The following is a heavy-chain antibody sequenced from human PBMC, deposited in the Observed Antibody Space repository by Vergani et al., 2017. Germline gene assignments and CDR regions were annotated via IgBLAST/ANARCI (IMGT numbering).Heavy chain of an antibody. CDR1: SFSVSSHY. CDR3: ARGKTTETTDLDGFYI. J-gene: IGHJ3*02. D-gene: IGHD4-17*01. CDR2: INIGGRT. Sequence: LVESGGGLVQPGGSLRLSCAASSFSVSSHYMTWVRQAPGKGLEWVSTINIGGRTSYADSVKGRLTLTRDDSKNTLHLQMNSLRPEDTAVYYCARGKTTETTDLDGFYIWGQGTMVSVSS. V-gene: IGHV3-66*02.